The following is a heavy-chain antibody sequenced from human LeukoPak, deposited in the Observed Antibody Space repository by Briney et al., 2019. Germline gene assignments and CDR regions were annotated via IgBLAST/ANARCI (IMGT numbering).Heavy chain of an antibody. CDR3: ARHAELFGNYYYCGMDV. Sequence: GESLKISCKGSGYSFTSYWIGWVRQMPGKGLEWMGIIYPGDSDTRYSPSFQGQVTISADKSISTAYLQWSSLKASDTAMYYCARHAELFGNYYYCGMDVWGQGTTVTVSS. CDR1: GYSFTSYW. V-gene: IGHV5-51*01. D-gene: IGHD3-10*01. CDR2: IYPGDSDT. J-gene: IGHJ6*02.